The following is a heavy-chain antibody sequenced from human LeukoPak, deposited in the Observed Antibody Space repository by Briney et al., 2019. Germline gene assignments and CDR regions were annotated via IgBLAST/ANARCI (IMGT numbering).Heavy chain of an antibody. V-gene: IGHV3-30*18. CDR2: ISYDGSNK. D-gene: IGHD1-1*01. CDR3: AKMDWNDHYFDF. J-gene: IGHJ4*02. CDR1: GFTFSSYG. Sequence: GGSLRLSCAASGFTFSSYGMHWVRQAPGKGLEWVAVISYDGSNKYYADSVKGRFTISRDNSKNTLYLQMNSLRAEDTAVYYCAKMDWNDHYFDFWGQGTLVTVSS.